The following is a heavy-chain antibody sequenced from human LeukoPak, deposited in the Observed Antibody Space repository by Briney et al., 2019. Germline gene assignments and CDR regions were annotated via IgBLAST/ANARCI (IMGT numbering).Heavy chain of an antibody. CDR1: GGSSSGYY. CDR2: INHSGST. D-gene: IGHD6-19*01. CDR3: ASPGSGWYADAFYI. V-gene: IGHV4-34*01. J-gene: IGHJ3*02. Sequence: SETLSLTCAVYGGSSSGYYWSWIRQPPGKGLEWIGEINHSGSTNYNPSLKSRVTISVDTSKNQFSLKLSSVTAADTAVYYCASPGSGWYADAFYIWGQGTMVTVSS.